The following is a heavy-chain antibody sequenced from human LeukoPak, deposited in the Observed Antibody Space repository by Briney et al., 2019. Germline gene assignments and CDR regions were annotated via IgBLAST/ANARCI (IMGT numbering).Heavy chain of an antibody. Sequence: SETLSLTCTVSGFSISSGYYWGWIRQPPGKGLEWIGSIYHSGSTYYNPSLKSRVTISVDTSKNQFSLTLSSVTAADTAVYYCARAGWAAAGRYNWFDPWGQGTLVTVSS. V-gene: IGHV4-38-2*02. CDR3: ARAGWAAAGRYNWFDP. D-gene: IGHD6-13*01. CDR2: IYHSGST. CDR1: GFSISSGYY. J-gene: IGHJ5*02.